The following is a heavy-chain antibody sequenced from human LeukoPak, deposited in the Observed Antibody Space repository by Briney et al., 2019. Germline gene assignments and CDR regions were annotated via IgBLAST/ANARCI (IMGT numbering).Heavy chain of an antibody. CDR3: ARGGAGGYYDILTGYPPDY. Sequence: SGTLSLTCGVSGGSISNTNWWTWVRQPPGKGLEWIGEVNLQGSTNYNPSLKSRVTISVDRSKNQFSLKLSSVTAADTAVYYCARGGAGGYYDILTGYPPDYWGQGTLVTVSS. CDR2: VNLQGST. CDR1: GGSISNTNW. V-gene: IGHV4-4*02. D-gene: IGHD3-9*01. J-gene: IGHJ4*02.